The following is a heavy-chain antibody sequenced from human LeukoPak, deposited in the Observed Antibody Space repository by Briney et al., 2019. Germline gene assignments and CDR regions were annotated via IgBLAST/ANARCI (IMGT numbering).Heavy chain of an antibody. CDR3: TPNWNYGM. D-gene: IGHD1-7*01. CDR2: ITGSGDIT. CDR1: GFTFSDYY. J-gene: IGHJ4*02. Sequence: GGSLRLSCAASGFTFSDYYMSWIRQAPGKGLEWVSAITGSGDITYYADYVKGRFTISRDNSKNTLYLQMNSLKTEDTAVYYCTPNWNYGMWGQGTLVTVSS. V-gene: IGHV3-23*01.